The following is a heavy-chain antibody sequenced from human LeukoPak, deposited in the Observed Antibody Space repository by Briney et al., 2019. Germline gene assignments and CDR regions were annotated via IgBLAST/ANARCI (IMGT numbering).Heavy chain of an antibody. CDR3: AISATARGGFDF. CDR1: GFTFRTYA. V-gene: IGHV3-7*01. D-gene: IGHD6-25*01. CDR2: IKQDGSEK. Sequence: PGGSLRLSCAASGFTFRTYAMSWVRQAPGKGLEWVANIKQDGSEKYYVDSVKGRFTISRDNAKNSLFLQMNSLRAEDTAVYFCAISATARGGFDFWGQGTLVTVSS. J-gene: IGHJ4*02.